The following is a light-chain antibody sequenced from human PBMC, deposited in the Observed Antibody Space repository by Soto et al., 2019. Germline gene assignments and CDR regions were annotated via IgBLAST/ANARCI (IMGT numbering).Light chain of an antibody. CDR1: SSDVGDYNY. J-gene: IGLJ2*01. CDR3: SSYTSTNTLV. Sequence: QSALTQPASVSGSPGQSITISCTGTSSDVGDYNYVSWYQRHPGKAPKLIIYGVRNRPSGISNRFSGSKSGNTASLTISGLQAEDEADFYCSSYTSTNTLVFGGGTKVTVL. CDR2: GVR. V-gene: IGLV2-14*01.